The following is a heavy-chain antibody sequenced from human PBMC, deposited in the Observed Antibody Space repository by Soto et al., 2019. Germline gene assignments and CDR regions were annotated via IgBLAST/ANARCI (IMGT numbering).Heavy chain of an antibody. CDR1: GGSFSGYY. Sequence: SETLSLTCAVYGGSFSGYYWSWIRQPPGKGLEWIGEINHSGSTNYNPSLKSRVTISVDTSKNQFSLKLSSVTAADTAVYYCARGLTYGDPFWGQGTLVTVSS. CDR2: INHSGST. V-gene: IGHV4-34*01. CDR3: ARGLTYGDPF. D-gene: IGHD4-17*01. J-gene: IGHJ4*02.